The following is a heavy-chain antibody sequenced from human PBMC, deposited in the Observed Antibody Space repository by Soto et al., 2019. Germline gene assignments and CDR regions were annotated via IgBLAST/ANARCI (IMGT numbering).Heavy chain of an antibody. J-gene: IGHJ4*02. D-gene: IGHD3-3*01. CDR1: GYTFTSYD. CDR3: ARSMDDFWSGLDY. Sequence: ASLKVSCKASGYTFTSYDINWVRQATGQGLEWMGWMNPNSGNTGYAQKFQGRVTMTRNTSISTAYMELSSLRSEDTAVYYCARSMDDFWSGLDYWGQGTVVTVYS. V-gene: IGHV1-8*01. CDR2: MNPNSGNT.